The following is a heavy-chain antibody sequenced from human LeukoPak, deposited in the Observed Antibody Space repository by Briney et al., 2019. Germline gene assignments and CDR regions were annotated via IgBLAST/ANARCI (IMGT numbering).Heavy chain of an antibody. CDR1: GFTFSSYS. D-gene: IGHD3-10*01. J-gene: IGHJ4*02. CDR3: ARGPGGSGSYYDY. V-gene: IGHV3-21*01. Sequence: GGSLRLSCAASGFTFSSYSMNWVRQAPGKGLEWVSYISSNSRYIYYAASVKGRFTISRDNAKNSLYLQMNSLRTEDAAVYYRARGPGGSGSYYDYWGQGTLVTVSS. CDR2: ISSNSRYI.